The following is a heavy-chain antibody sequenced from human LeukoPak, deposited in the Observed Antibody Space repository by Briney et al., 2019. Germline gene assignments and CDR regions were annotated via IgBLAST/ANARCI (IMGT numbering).Heavy chain of an antibody. CDR1: GFTFSSYS. CDR2: ISSSSSYI. D-gene: IGHD3-22*01. Sequence: PGGSLRLSWAAAGFTFSSYSMNWVRQAPGKGLEWVSSISSSSSYIYYADSVKGRFTISRDNAKNSLYLQMNSLRAEDTAVYYCARDLGDYYDSSGLDYWGQGTLVTVSS. CDR3: ARDLGDYYDSSGLDY. J-gene: IGHJ4*02. V-gene: IGHV3-21*01.